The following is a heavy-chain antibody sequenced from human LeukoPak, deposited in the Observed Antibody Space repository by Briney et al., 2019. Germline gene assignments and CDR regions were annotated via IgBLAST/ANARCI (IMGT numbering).Heavy chain of an antibody. D-gene: IGHD3-3*01. CDR3: AEDLLRTATIFGVVYLSPADY. V-gene: IGHV3-23*01. Sequence: GGSLRLSCAASGFTFSSYAMSWVRQAPGKGLEWVSAISGSGGSTYYADSVKGQFTISRDNSKNTLYLQMNSLRAEDTAVYYCAEDLLRTATIFGVVYLSPADYWGQGTLVTASS. CDR1: GFTFSSYA. J-gene: IGHJ4*02. CDR2: ISGSGGST.